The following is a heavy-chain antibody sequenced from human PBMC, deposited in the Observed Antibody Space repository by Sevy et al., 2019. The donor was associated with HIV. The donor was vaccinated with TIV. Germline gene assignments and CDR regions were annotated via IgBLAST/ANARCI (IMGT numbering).Heavy chain of an antibody. J-gene: IGHJ3*02. V-gene: IGHV4-39*01. D-gene: IGHD2-15*01. CDR3: ARHVGLNIVVVVAATSPKEAFGI. CDR2: IYYSGST. CDR1: GGSISSSGYY. Sequence: SETLSLTCTVSGGSISSSGYYWGWIRQPPGKGLEWIGSIYYSGSTYYNPSLKSRVTISVDTCKNQFSLKLSSVTAADTAVYYCARHVGLNIVVVVAATSPKEAFGIWGQGTMVTVSS.